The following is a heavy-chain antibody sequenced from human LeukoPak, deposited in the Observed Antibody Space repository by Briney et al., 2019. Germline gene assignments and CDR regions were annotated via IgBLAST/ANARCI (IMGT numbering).Heavy chain of an antibody. CDR2: ISGSGGST. V-gene: IGHV3-23*01. Sequence: GGSLRLSCAASGFTFSSYAMSWVRQAPGKGLEWVSAISGSGGSTYYADSVKGRFTISRDNSENTLYLQMNSLRAEDTAVYYCATRKPGYGDSDYWGQGTLVTVSS. J-gene: IGHJ4*02. CDR3: ATRKPGYGDSDY. D-gene: IGHD4-17*01. CDR1: GFTFSSYA.